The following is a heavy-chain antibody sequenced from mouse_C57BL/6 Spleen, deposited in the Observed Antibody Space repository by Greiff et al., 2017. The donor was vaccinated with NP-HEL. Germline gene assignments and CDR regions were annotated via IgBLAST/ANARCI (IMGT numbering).Heavy chain of an antibody. D-gene: IGHD2-4*01. CDR1: GYAFSSYW. V-gene: IGHV1-80*01. Sequence: QVQLKESGAELVKPGASVKISCKASGYAFSSYWMNWVKQRPGKGLEWIGQIYPGDGDTNYNGKFKGKATLTADKSSSTAYMQLSSLTSEDSAVYFCARWDYEVFAYWGQGTLVTVSA. CDR3: ARWDYEVFAY. J-gene: IGHJ3*01. CDR2: IYPGDGDT.